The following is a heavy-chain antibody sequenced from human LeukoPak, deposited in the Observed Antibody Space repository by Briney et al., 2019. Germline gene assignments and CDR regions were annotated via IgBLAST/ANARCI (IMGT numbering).Heavy chain of an antibody. J-gene: IGHJ4*02. Sequence: GGSLRLSCAASGFTFNKCAMSWVRQAPGKGLEWVSAISGSGGSTYYADSVKGRFTISRDNSKNTPYLQMNSLRVEDTAVYYCAKDRRPVLRYFEPDYWGQGTLVTVSS. CDR3: AKDRRPVLRYFEPDY. CDR1: GFTFNKCA. V-gene: IGHV3-23*01. CDR2: ISGSGGST. D-gene: IGHD3-9*01.